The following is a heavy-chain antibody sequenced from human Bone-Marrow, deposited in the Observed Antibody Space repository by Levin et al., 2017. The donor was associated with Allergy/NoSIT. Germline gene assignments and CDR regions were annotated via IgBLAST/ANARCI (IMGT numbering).Heavy chain of an antibody. Sequence: ASVKVSCKASGYTFTSYAMNWVRQAPGQGLEWMGWINTNTGNPTYAQGFTGRFVFSLDTSVSTAYLQISSLKAEDTAVYYCARGTPISYYDFWSGYSGWGVAGYWGQGTLVTVSS. J-gene: IGHJ4*02. CDR3: ARGTPISYYDFWSGYSGWGVAGY. V-gene: IGHV7-4-1*02. CDR2: INTNTGNP. CDR1: GYTFTSYA. D-gene: IGHD3-3*01.